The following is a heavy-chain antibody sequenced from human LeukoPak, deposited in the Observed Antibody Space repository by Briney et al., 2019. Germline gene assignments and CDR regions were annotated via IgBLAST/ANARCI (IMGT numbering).Heavy chain of an antibody. Sequence: PSETLSLTCTVSGGSISSYYWSWIRQPAGKGLEWIGRIYTSGSTNYNPSLKSRVTMSVETSMNQFSLKLSSVTAADTAVYYCARDYYDYVWGSFRDPYWYFDLWGRGTLVTVSS. J-gene: IGHJ2*01. V-gene: IGHV4-4*07. CDR1: GGSISSYY. D-gene: IGHD3-16*02. CDR2: IYTSGST. CDR3: ARDYYDYVWGSFRDPYWYFDL.